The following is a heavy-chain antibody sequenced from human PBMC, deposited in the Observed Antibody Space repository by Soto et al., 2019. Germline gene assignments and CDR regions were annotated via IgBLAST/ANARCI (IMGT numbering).Heavy chain of an antibody. D-gene: IGHD2-15*01. Sequence: GGSLRLSCAASGFTFSSYGMHWVRQAPGKGLEWVAAISYDGSNKYYADSVKGRFTISRDNSKNTLYLQMNSLRAEDTAVYYCAKLRRGVVVVAAIDYWGQGTLVTVSS. J-gene: IGHJ4*02. CDR2: ISYDGSNK. CDR3: AKLRRGVVVVAAIDY. V-gene: IGHV3-30*18. CDR1: GFTFSSYG.